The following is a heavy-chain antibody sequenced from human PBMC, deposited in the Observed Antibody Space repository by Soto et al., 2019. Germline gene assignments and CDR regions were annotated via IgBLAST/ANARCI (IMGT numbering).Heavy chain of an antibody. CDR1: GFTYSSYG. V-gene: IGHV3-30*18. CDR3: AKVMNGGIVVVVAADAFDY. J-gene: IGHJ4*02. Sequence: QVQLVESGGGVVQPGRSLRLSCAASGFTYSSYGMHWVRQAPGKGLEWVAVISYDGSNKYYADSVKGRFTISRDNSKNTLYLQMNSLRAEDTAVYYCAKVMNGGIVVVVAADAFDYWGQGTLVTVSS. D-gene: IGHD2-15*01. CDR2: ISYDGSNK.